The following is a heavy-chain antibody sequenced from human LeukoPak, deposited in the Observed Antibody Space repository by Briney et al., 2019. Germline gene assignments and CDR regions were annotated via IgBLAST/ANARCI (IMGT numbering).Heavy chain of an antibody. J-gene: IGHJ6*02. V-gene: IGHV3-11*04. CDR2: ISSSSSTI. D-gene: IGHD4-17*01. Sequence: PGGSLRLSCAASGFTVRNNYMSWVRQAPGKGLEWVSYISSSSSTIYYADSVKGRFTISRDNAKNSLYLQMNSLRAEDTAVYYCARDYGDYSYYGMDVWGQGTTVTVSS. CDR1: GFTVRNNY. CDR3: ARDYGDYSYYGMDV.